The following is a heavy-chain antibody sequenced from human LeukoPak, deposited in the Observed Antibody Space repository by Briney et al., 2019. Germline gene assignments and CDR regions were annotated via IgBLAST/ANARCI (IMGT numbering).Heavy chain of an antibody. CDR3: AKDQGAYCGGDCYEYFQH. D-gene: IGHD2-21*02. J-gene: IGHJ1*01. CDR2: ISSSSSYI. V-gene: IGHV3-21*04. Sequence: GGSLRLSCAASGFTFSSYSMNWVRQAPGKGLEWVSSISSSSSYIYYADSVKGRFTISRDNAKNSLYLQMNSLRAEDTAVYYCAKDQGAYCGGDCYEYFQHWGQGTLVTVSS. CDR1: GFTFSSYS.